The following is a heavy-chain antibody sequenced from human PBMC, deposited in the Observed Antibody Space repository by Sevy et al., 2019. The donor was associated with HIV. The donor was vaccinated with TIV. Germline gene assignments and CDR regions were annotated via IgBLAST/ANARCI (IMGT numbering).Heavy chain of an antibody. CDR1: GFSFSDYW. J-gene: IGHJ3*02. Sequence: GGSLRLSCAVSGFSFSDYWMSWVRQAPGKGLEWVAKTKHDGSEKYYVDSVKGRFTISRDNAKHSLDLQMNSLRAEDTAVYYCVRGGSSTTDNWGQGTMVTVSS. D-gene: IGHD4-17*01. CDR3: VRGGSSTTDN. V-gene: IGHV3-7*01. CDR2: TKHDGSEK.